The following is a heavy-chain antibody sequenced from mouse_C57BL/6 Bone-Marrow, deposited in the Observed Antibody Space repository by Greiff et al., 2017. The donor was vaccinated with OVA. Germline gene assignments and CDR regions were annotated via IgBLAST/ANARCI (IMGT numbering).Heavy chain of an antibody. V-gene: IGHV14-1*01. CDR3: TTVTTVVATEGFDV. CDR2: IDPEDGDT. J-gene: IGHJ1*03. Sequence: VQLQQSGAELVRPGASVKLSCTASGFNIKDYYMHWVKQRPEQGLEWIGRIDPEDGDTEYAPKFPGQATMTEDTSSNTAYLQLSSLTSEDTVVYYCTTVTTVVATEGFDVWGTGTTVTVSS. D-gene: IGHD1-1*01. CDR1: GFNIKDYY.